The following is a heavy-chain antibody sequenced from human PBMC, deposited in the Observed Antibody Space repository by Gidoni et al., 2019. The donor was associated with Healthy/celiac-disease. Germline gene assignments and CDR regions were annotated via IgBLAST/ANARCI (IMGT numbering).Heavy chain of an antibody. J-gene: IGHJ6*02. V-gene: IGHV1-69*01. CDR2: IIHIFGTA. CDR3: ASSWREGGTKLSYYYGMDV. D-gene: IGHD1-7*01. CDR1: GGPFTSSA. Sequence: QAQLVQPGAEVKKPGSSAKVSCKASGGPFTSSAISWVRQAPGQGLEWMGGIIHIFGTANYAQKFQSRVTITAAESTSTAYMGLSSLRSEDTAVYYCASSWREGGTKLSYYYGMDVWGQGTTVTVSS.